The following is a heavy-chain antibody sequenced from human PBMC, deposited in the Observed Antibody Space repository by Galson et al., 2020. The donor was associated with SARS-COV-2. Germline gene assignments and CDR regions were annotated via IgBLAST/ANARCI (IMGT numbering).Heavy chain of an antibody. Sequence: GGSLRLSCEVFGFIFKDVWMSWFRQAPGKSQEWVAKIRGDGSETNYVESVKGRFSISRDNAMNSLYLQMDSLRVEDTAVYYCTREGWQGAYWGQGSRVTVSS. CDR1: GFIFKDVW. CDR2: IRGDGSET. V-gene: IGHV3-7*01. J-gene: IGHJ4*02. CDR3: TREGWQGAY.